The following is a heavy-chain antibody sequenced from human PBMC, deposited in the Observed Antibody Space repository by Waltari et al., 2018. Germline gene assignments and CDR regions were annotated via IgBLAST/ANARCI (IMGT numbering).Heavy chain of an antibody. J-gene: IGHJ5*02. CDR1: GLTFRRYW. V-gene: IGHV3-7*01. D-gene: IGHD6-19*01. CDR2: IKRDGSEI. CDR3: ATEAGTTSVNWFDP. Sequence: EVQLVESGGGLVQPGGSLRLSCLVSGLTFRRYWMSWVGQAPGKGLGWVANIKRDGSEIYYVDSVKDRFTIFRDNAKNSLYLEMNSLRVEDTAVYYCATEAGTTSVNWFDPWGQGTLVTVSS.